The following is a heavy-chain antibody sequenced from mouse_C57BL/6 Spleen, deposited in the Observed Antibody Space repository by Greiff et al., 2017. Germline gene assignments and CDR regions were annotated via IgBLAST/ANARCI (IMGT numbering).Heavy chain of an antibody. CDR3: ARSPYKWYFDV. CDR2: IDPEDGET. D-gene: IGHD1-3*01. V-gene: IGHV14-2*01. CDR1: GFNIKDYY. J-gene: IGHJ1*03. Sequence: EVKLVESGAELVKPGASVKLSCTASGFNIKDYYMHWVKQRTEQGLEWIGRIDPEDGETKYAPKFQGQATITADTSSNTPYLQLSSLTSEDTAVYDCARSPYKWYFDVWGTGTTVTVSS.